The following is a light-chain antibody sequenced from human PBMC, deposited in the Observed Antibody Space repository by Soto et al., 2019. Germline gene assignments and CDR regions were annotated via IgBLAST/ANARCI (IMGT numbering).Light chain of an antibody. CDR1: QTIRSH. V-gene: IGKV1-39*01. Sequence: DIQMTQFPLSLSASVGDRVTITCRASQTIRSHLNWYQQKPGEAPKIVIYATSTLQSGVPSRFSGSVSGTDFILTSSSLQPEDFATYYCQQTYRTPLTFGGGTKVEIK. CDR3: QQTYRTPLT. CDR2: ATS. J-gene: IGKJ4*01.